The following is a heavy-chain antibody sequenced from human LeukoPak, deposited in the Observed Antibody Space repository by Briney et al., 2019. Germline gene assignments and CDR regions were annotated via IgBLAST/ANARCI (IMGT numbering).Heavy chain of an antibody. CDR3: ARRDNSGWNYFDY. CDR2: IYYGGST. Sequence: SETLSLTCTVSGGSISFYYWSWIRQPPGKGLEWIGYIYYGGSTNYNPSLKSRVTISVETSNNQFSLKLSSVTAADTAVYYCARRDNSGWNYFDYWGQGTLVTVSS. CDR1: GGSISFYY. J-gene: IGHJ4*02. D-gene: IGHD6-19*01. V-gene: IGHV4-59*08.